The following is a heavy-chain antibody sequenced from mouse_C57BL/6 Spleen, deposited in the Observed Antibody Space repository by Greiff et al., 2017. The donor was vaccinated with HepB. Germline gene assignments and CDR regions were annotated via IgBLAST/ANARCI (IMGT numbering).Heavy chain of an antibody. CDR2: ISYDGSN. D-gene: IGHD1-1*01. Sequence: DVKLVESGPGLVKPSQSLSLTCSVTGYSITSGYYWNWIRQFPGNKLEWMGYISYDGSNNYNPSLKNRISITRDTSKNQFFLKLNSVTTEDTATYYCAREDYGKDYWGQGTTLTVSS. V-gene: IGHV3-6*01. CDR1: GYSITSGYY. CDR3: AREDYGKDY. J-gene: IGHJ2*01.